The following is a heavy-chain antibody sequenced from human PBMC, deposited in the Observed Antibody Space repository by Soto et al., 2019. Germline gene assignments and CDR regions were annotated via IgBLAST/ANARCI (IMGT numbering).Heavy chain of an antibody. CDR1: GYTFTSYY. V-gene: IGHV1-46*01. D-gene: IGHD4-4*01. J-gene: IGHJ6*02. CDR2: INPSGGST. CDR3: ARALTVTTIPPHYYYGMDV. Sequence: ASVKCSCKASGYTFTSYYMHWVRQAPGQGLEWMGIINPSGGSTSYAQKFQGRVTMTRDTSTSTVYMELSSLRSEDTAVYYCARALTVTTIPPHYYYGMDVWGQGTTVTVSS.